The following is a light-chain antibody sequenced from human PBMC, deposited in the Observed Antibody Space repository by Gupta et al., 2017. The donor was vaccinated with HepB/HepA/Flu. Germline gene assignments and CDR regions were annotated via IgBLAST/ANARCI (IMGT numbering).Light chain of an antibody. CDR2: ENN. Sequence: QSVLTQPPSVSAAPGQQGTISCSGSSHNSGTNYVSWYQHLPGTAPKLLIYENNKRPSGIPDRFSGSKSDTSATLGITGLQTDDEADYYCGTWDSSLSAVVFGGGTKLTVL. J-gene: IGLJ2*01. CDR3: GTWDSSLSAVV. V-gene: IGLV1-51*01. CDR1: SHNSGTNY.